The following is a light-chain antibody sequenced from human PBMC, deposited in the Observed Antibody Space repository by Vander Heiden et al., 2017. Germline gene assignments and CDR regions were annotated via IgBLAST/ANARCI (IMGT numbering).Light chain of an antibody. V-gene: IGKV3-20*01. J-gene: IGKJ1*01. Sequence: EIVLTQSPGTLSLSPGERATLSCSASQSVTSSYLAWYQQKPGQAPRLLIYAASSRATGIPDRFSGSGSGTDFTLTISRLEPEDFAVYYCQQDGSSPRTFGQGTKVEIK. CDR1: QSVTSSY. CDR2: AAS. CDR3: QQDGSSPRT.